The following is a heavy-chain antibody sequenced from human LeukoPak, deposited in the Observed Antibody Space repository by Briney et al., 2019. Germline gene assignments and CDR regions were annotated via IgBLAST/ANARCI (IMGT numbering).Heavy chain of an antibody. CDR2: INHRGTT. Sequence: PSETLSLTCAVYGDSFSWYYWSWIRQPPGKGLEWIAEINHRGTTHYNPSLKSRVNISADTSKNQFSLHLDSVTAADTAVYYCARSWAGMYYPFYYFDYWGQGTLVSVSS. CDR3: ARSWAGMYYPFYYFDY. D-gene: IGHD1-26*01. V-gene: IGHV4-34*01. J-gene: IGHJ4*02. CDR1: GDSFSWYY.